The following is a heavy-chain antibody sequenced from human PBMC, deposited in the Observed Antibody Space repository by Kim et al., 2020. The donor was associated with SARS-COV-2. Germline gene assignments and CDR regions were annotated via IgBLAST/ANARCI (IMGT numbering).Heavy chain of an antibody. J-gene: IGHJ4*02. Sequence: DSGKRRFTLSRDNSKNTLYLQMNSLRAEDTAVYYCAKDYDSSEGPYYFDYWGQGTLVTVSS. CDR3: AKDYDSSEGPYYFDY. V-gene: IGHV3-23*01. D-gene: IGHD3-22*01.